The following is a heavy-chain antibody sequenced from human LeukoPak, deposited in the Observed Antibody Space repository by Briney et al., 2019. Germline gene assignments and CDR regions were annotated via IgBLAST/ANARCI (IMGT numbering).Heavy chain of an antibody. Sequence: GGSLRLSCSASGFTLSRYAMHGARQAPGKGLEYVSAISSNGGSTYYADSVKGRYTISRDNSKNPLYLQMSSLRTEDTAVYYCVKDGSGSYYTYYFDYWGQGTLVTVSS. J-gene: IGHJ4*02. CDR1: GFTLSRYA. CDR3: VKDGSGSYYTYYFDY. CDR2: ISSNGGST. V-gene: IGHV3-64D*06. D-gene: IGHD3-10*01.